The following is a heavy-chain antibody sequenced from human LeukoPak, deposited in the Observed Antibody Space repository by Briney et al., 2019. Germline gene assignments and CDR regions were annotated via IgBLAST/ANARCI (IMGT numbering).Heavy chain of an antibody. J-gene: IGHJ4*02. V-gene: IGHV3-11*04. CDR3: ARDMVAGGPDY. CDR1: GFTFSDHY. Sequence: GGSLRLSCAASGFTFSDHYMTWIRQAPGKGLEWVSYISQTGTDINYADSVKGRFTLSRDNARNSLYLQMNSLRAEDTAVYYCARDMVAGGPDYWGQGTLVTVSS. CDR2: ISQTGTDI. D-gene: IGHD6-19*01.